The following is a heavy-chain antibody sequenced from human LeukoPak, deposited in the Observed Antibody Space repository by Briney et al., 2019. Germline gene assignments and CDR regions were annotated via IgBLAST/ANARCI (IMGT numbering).Heavy chain of an antibody. J-gene: IGHJ4*02. CDR3: ARFSSGSFDY. CDR1: GFTVSSNY. V-gene: IGHV3-53*01. D-gene: IGHD1-26*01. Sequence: GGSLRLSCAASGFTVSSNYMSWVRQAPGKGLECVSVIYTGGSTYYADSVKGRFTIFRDNSKNTLYLQMSSLRGEDTVVYYCARFSSGSFDYWGQGTLVTVSS. CDR2: IYTGGST.